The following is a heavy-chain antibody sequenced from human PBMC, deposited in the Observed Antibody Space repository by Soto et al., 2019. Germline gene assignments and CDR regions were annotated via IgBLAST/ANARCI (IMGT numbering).Heavy chain of an antibody. CDR1: GFSLTTSGMC. Sequence: GPTLVNPTQTLTLTCTFSGFSLTTSGMCVSWIRQPPGKALEWLALIDWADDKNYNTSLKTRLTISKDTSKNQVVLTMTNMNPVDTATYYCARMPGRATSHFDYWGQGTLVTVSS. CDR2: IDWADDK. CDR3: ARMPGRATSHFDY. J-gene: IGHJ4*02. V-gene: IGHV2-70*01. D-gene: IGHD5-12*01.